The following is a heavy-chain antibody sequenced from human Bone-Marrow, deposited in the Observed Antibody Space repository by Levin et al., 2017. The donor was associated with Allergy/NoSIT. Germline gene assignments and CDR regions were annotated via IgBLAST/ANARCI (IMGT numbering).Heavy chain of an antibody. Sequence: GGSLRLSCAASGFTFSSYSMNWVRQAPGKGLEWVSYISSGRSTIYYADSVKGRLTISRDNAKNSLYLEMNSLRDEDTAVYYCARGTYCSSGSCYSSWFDPWGQGTLVTVSS. CDR1: GFTFSSYS. J-gene: IGHJ5*02. CDR3: ARGTYCSSGSCYSSWFDP. D-gene: IGHD2-15*01. CDR2: ISSGRSTI. V-gene: IGHV3-48*02.